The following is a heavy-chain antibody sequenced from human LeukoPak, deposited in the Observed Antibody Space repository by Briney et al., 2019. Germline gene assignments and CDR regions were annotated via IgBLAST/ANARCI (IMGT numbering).Heavy chain of an antibody. D-gene: IGHD6-6*01. J-gene: IGHJ5*02. CDR2: INHSGST. CDR3: ARGSSRRADRRWHWFDP. CDR1: GRSFSGYY. Sequence: PSETLSLTCAVYGRSFSGYYWSWIRQPPGKGLEWIGEINHSGSTNYNPSLKSRVTISGDTSKNQFSLKLSSVTAADTAVYYCARGSSRRADRRWHWFDPWGQGTLVTVSS. V-gene: IGHV4-34*01.